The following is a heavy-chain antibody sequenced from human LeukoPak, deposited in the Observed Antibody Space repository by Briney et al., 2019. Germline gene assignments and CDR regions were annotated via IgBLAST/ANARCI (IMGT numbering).Heavy chain of an antibody. Sequence: ASVKVSCKASGYAFTTFYMHWVRQAPGQGLEWMGIINPSDGSTTYGQKFRGRLTMTSDTSTSTVYMELSSLRSEDTAVYCCARAYSNHLDFWGQGTLVTVSS. CDR3: ARAYSNHLDF. V-gene: IGHV1-46*01. CDR1: GYAFTTFY. J-gene: IGHJ4*02. CDR2: INPSDGST. D-gene: IGHD4-11*01.